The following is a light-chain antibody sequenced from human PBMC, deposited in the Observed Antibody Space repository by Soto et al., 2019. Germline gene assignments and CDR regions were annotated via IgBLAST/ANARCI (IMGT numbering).Light chain of an antibody. CDR1: QSVSSN. V-gene: IGKV3-15*01. CDR2: GAS. J-gene: IGKJ5*01. CDR3: QQRSNWIT. Sequence: IVMTQSPATLAVSPGERATLSCRASQSVSSNLAWYQQKPGQAPRLLIYGASTRATGIPARFSGSGSGTEFTLTISSLQSEDFAVYYCQQRSNWITFGQGTRLEIK.